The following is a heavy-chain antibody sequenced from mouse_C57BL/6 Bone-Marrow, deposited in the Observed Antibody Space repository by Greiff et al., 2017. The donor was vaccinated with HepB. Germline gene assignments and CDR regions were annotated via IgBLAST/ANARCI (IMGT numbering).Heavy chain of an antibody. D-gene: IGHD2-1*01. J-gene: IGHJ2*01. V-gene: IGHV3-6*01. Sequence: ESGPGLVKPSQSLSLTCSVTGYSITSGYYWNWIRQFPGNKLEWMGYISYDGSNNYNPSLKNRISITRDTSKNQFFLKLNSVTTEDTATYYCAREGYGNFYYFDYWGQGTTLTVSS. CDR2: ISYDGSN. CDR3: AREGYGNFYYFDY. CDR1: GYSITSGYY.